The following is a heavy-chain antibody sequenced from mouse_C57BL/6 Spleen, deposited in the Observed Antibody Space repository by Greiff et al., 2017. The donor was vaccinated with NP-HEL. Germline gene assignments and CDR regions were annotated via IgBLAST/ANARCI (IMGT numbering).Heavy chain of an antibody. J-gene: IGHJ3*01. V-gene: IGHV1-54*01. CDR3: ARSRPDWFAY. Sequence: VKLQQSGAELVRPGTSVKVSCKASGYAFTNYLIEWVKQRPGQGLEWIGVINPGSGGTNYNEKFKGKATLTADKSSSTAYMQLSSLTSEDSAVYFCARSRPDWFAYWGQGTLVTVSA. CDR1: GYAFTNYL. CDR2: INPGSGGT.